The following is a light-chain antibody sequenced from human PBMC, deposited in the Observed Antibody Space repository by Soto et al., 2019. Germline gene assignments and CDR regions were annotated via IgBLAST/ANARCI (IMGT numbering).Light chain of an antibody. CDR2: DAS. V-gene: IGKV3-15*01. Sequence: EIVLTQSPGTLSLSPGDSATLSCRASQSVSSNLAWHQQKPGQAPRILMYDASTRATGIPARFSGSGSGTEFTRTISSLQSEDFAVYSCQKYQNCPTPFGQGTRRESK. CDR3: QKYQNCPTP. CDR1: QSVSSN. J-gene: IGKJ5*01.